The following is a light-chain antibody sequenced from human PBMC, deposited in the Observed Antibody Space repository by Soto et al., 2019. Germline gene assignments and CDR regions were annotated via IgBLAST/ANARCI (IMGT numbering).Light chain of an antibody. V-gene: IGKV3-11*01. J-gene: IGKJ4*01. Sequence: EIVLTQSPASLSLSPGERATLSCRASQSVSSHLAWFQQRPGHAPRLLIYGASNRATGIPARFGVSGSGTNFTLTISSLEPEDFAVYYCQQRSNWPPVLTFGGGTKVEIK. CDR2: GAS. CDR3: QQRSNWPPVLT. CDR1: QSVSSH.